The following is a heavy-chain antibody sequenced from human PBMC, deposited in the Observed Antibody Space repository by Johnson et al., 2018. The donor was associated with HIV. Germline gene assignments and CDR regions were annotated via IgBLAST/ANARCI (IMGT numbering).Heavy chain of an antibody. CDR2: ISYDGSNK. CDR1: GFTFSSYG. J-gene: IGHJ3*02. V-gene: IGHV3-30*18. CDR3: AKHPDAFDI. Sequence: QEKLVESGGGVVQPGRSLRLSCAASGFTFSSYGMHWVRQAPGKGLEWVAVISYDGSNKYYADSVKGRFTISRDNSKNTLYLQMNSLRAEDTAVYYCAKHPDAFDIWGQGTIVTVSS.